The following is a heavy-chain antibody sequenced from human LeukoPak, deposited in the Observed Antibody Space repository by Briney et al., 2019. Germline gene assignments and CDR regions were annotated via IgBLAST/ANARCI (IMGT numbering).Heavy chain of an antibody. J-gene: IGHJ4*02. CDR1: GFTFSSYG. Sequence: GGSLRLSCAASGFTFSSYGMHWVRQAPGKGLEWVAVIWYGGSNKYYADSVKGRFTISRDNSKNTLYLQMNSLRAEDTAVYYCAKEANYAFDYWGQGTLVTVSS. CDR2: IWYGGSNK. CDR3: AKEANYAFDY. D-gene: IGHD1-7*01. V-gene: IGHV3-30*02.